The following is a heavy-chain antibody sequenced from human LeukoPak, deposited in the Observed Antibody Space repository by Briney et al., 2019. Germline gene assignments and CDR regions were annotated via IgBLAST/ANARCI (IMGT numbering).Heavy chain of an antibody. D-gene: IGHD5-12*01. CDR3: ARGDRYSGYEFLIDY. V-gene: IGHV4-34*01. CDR1: GGSFSGYY. CDR2: INHSGST. J-gene: IGHJ4*02. Sequence: PSETLSLTCAVYGGSFSGYYWSWIRQPPGKGLEWIGEINHSGSTNYNPSLKSRVTISVDTSKNQFSLKLSSVTAADTAVYYCARGDRYSGYEFLIDYWGQGTLVTVSS.